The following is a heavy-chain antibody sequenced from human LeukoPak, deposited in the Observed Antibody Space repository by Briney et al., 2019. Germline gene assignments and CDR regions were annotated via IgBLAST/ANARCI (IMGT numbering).Heavy chain of an antibody. J-gene: IGHJ3*02. CDR2: IYYSGST. CDR1: GGSISSGDYY. V-gene: IGHV4-30-4*01. Sequence: SETLSLTCTVSGGSISSGDYYWSWIRQPPGKGLEWFGYIYYSGSTYYNPSLKSRVTISVDTSKNQFSLKLSSVTAADTAVYYCARGTAGVTATQGAFDIWGQGTMVTVSS. D-gene: IGHD2-21*02. CDR3: ARGTAGVTATQGAFDI.